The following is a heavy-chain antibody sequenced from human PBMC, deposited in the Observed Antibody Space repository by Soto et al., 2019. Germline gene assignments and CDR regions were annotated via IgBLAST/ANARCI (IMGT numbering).Heavy chain of an antibody. CDR2: ISAYNGNT. D-gene: IGHD6-13*01. CDR3: ARTPGSWLIHWFDP. CDR1: GYTFTSYG. V-gene: IGHV1-18*01. J-gene: IGHJ5*02. Sequence: ASVKVSCKASGYTFTSYGISWVRQAPGQGLEWMGWISAYNGNTNYAQKLQGRVTMTTDTSTSTAYMELRSLRSDDTAVYYCARTPGSWLIHWFDPWGQGTLVTVSS.